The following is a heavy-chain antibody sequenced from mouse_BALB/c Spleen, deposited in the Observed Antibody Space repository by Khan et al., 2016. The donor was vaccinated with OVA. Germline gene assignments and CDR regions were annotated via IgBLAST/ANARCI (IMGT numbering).Heavy chain of an antibody. D-gene: IGHD2-10*01. Sequence: VQLQESGPGLVAPSQSLSITCTISGFSLTNYGVHWIRQPPGKGLEWLVVIWSDGSTTYNSALKSRLTITKDNSKSQVFLQMNKLQTDDTAIYFCARQPYYHYNIMDYWGQGTSVTVSS. CDR2: IWSDGST. V-gene: IGHV2-6-1*01. CDR3: ARQPYYHYNIMDY. J-gene: IGHJ4*01. CDR1: GFSLTNYG.